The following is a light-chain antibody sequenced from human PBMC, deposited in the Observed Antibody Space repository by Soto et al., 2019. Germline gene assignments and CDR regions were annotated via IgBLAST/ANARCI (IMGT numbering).Light chain of an antibody. CDR2: GAS. CDR1: QSVSSDY. Sequence: EIELTQSPGTLSLSPGERATVSCRASQSVSSDYLAWYKQRPGQAPRLLIVGASSRATGTPERFSGSGSGTDFNLTISRLEHEDFAVYYCQQYGNKPGMTFGPGNTVEIK. V-gene: IGKV3-20*01. CDR3: QQYGNKPGMT. J-gene: IGKJ3*01.